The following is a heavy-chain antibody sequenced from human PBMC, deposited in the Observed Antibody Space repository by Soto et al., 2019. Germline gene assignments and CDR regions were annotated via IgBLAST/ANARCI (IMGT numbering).Heavy chain of an antibody. D-gene: IGHD2-15*01. J-gene: IGHJ4*02. CDR2: ITGSGGGT. CDR3: ALRGGSCNGGTCYSRDYFDS. Sequence: GGSLRLSCAASGFTFSDYGINWVRQAPGKGLEWVSGITGSGGGTYYRDSVKGRFTVSRDNSKNTLYLQMNNLRAEDTAVYYCALRGGSCNGGTCYSRDYFDSWGQGTLVTVSS. CDR1: GFTFSDYG. V-gene: IGHV3-23*01.